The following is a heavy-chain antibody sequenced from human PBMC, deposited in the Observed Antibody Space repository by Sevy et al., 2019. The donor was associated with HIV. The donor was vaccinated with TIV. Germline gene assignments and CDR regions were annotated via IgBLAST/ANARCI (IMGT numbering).Heavy chain of an antibody. J-gene: IGHJ4*02. CDR1: GFTLSDYY. CDR3: ARDGMTMTRYFDF. V-gene: IGHV3-11*01. Sequence: GGSLRLSCAASGFTLSDYYMIWIRQAPGEGLSWIAYISSSGKSKFYADSVKGRFTISRDIANNSVYLQMNGLRVDDTAVYYCARDGMTMTRYFDFWGQGALVTVSS. CDR2: ISSSGKSK. D-gene: IGHD1-20*01.